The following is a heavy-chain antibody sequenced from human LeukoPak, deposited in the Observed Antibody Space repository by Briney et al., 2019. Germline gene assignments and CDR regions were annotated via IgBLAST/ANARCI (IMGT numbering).Heavy chain of an antibody. D-gene: IGHD2-8*02. J-gene: IGHJ3*02. Sequence: ASVKVSCKASGYTFTGYYMHWVRQAPGQGLEWMGWINPNSGGTNYAQKFQGWVTMTRDTSISTAYMELSRLRSDDTAVYYCARDYHLKGWGSYWHDAFDIWGQGTMVTVSS. CDR2: INPNSGGT. V-gene: IGHV1-2*04. CDR1: GYTFTGYY. CDR3: ARDYHLKGWGSYWHDAFDI.